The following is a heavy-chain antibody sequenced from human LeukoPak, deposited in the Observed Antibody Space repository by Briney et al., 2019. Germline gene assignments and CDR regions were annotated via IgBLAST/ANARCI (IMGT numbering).Heavy chain of an antibody. CDR1: GYTFTGYY. CDR3: ARGGITMVQGVIIRNWFDP. V-gene: IGHV1-2*02. Sequence: ASVKVSCKASGYTFTGYYMHWVRQAPGQGLEWMGWINPNSGGTNYAQKFQGRVTMTRDTSTSTAYMELSRLRSDDTAVYYCARGGITMVQGVIIRNWFDPWGQGTLVTVSS. CDR2: INPNSGGT. J-gene: IGHJ5*02. D-gene: IGHD3-10*01.